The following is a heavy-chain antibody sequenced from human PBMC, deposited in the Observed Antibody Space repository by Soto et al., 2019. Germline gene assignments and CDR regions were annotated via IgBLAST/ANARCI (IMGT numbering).Heavy chain of an antibody. V-gene: IGHV5-10-1*01. CDR1: GYSFTSYW. CDR2: IGPSDSYT. CDR3: ARLPSDSVSGYPDAFDI. Sequence: GESLKISCKGSGYSFTSYWISWVRQMPGKGLEWMGRIGPSDSYTNYSPSFQGHVTISADKSISNAYLQWSSLKASDTAMYYCARLPSDSVSGYPDAFDIRSQGTMVTV. D-gene: IGHD3-22*01. J-gene: IGHJ3*02.